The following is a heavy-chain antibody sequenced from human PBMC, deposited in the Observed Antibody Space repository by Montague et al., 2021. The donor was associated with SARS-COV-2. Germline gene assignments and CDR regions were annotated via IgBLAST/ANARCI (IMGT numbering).Heavy chain of an antibody. CDR3: ATYSVGYGDKGT. J-gene: IGHJ4*02. V-gene: IGHV4-59*08. D-gene: IGHD4/OR15-4a*01. CDR1: GGFISHYY. Sequence: SETLSLTCSVSGGFISHYYWSWIRQTPGKGLEWIGNINHNGETHYNPSLNGRVTLSVDTSKNQFSLSVMSVTPDDTAVYFCATYSVGYGDKGTWGQGSLVTVSS. CDR2: INHNGET.